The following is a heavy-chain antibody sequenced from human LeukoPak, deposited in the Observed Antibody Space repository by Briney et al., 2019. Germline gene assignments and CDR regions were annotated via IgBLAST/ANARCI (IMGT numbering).Heavy chain of an antibody. J-gene: IGHJ4*02. V-gene: IGHV3-23*01. CDR3: AKAPMVRGAVFDY. Sequence: VGSLRLSCAASGFTFSSYAMSWVRQAPGKGLEWVSAISGSGGSTYYADSVKGRFTISRDNSKNTLYLQMNSLRAEDTAVYYCAKAPMVRGAVFDYWGQGTLVTVSS. CDR1: GFTFSSYA. D-gene: IGHD3-10*01. CDR2: ISGSGGST.